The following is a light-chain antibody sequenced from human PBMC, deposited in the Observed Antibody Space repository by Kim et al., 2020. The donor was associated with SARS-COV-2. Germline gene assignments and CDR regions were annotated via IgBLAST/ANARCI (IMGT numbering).Light chain of an antibody. V-gene: IGKV3-11*01. CDR3: HPNKT. J-gene: IGKJ1*01. CDR1: QSFSSH. Sequence: EIVLTQSPATVSLSPGERATLSCRASQSFSSHLAWYQQKPGQAPRLLIHDASNRATGIPARFSGSGSGTDFTLTISSLEPEDFAVYYCHPNKTFGQGTKVDIK. CDR2: DAS.